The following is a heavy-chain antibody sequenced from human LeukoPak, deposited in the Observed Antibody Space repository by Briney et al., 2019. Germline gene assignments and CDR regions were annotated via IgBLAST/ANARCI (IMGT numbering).Heavy chain of an antibody. D-gene: IGHD4-23*01. CDR3: AGAGYTVVTLNDY. CDR2: ISYDGSNK. Sequence: GGSLRLSCTASGFTFGDYAMHWVRQAPGKGLEWVAVISYDGSNKYYADSVKGRFTISRDNSKNTLYLQMNSLRAEDTAVYYCAGAGYTVVTLNDYWGQGTLVTVSS. V-gene: IGHV3-30-3*01. CDR1: GFTFGDYA. J-gene: IGHJ4*02.